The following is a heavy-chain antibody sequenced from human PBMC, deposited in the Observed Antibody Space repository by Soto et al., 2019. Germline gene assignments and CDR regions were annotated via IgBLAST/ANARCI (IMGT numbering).Heavy chain of an antibody. D-gene: IGHD6-13*01. CDR2: ISSRSSYI. V-gene: IGHV3-21*01. J-gene: IGHJ1*01. CDR1: GFTFSSYG. CDR3: ARDRNIAAAGPAEYFQN. Sequence: GGSVRLSCAGSGFTFSSYGMYWVRQAPGKGLEWVSSISSRSSYIYYADSVKGRFTISRDNAKNSLYLQMNSLRAEDTAVYYCARDRNIAAAGPAEYFQNWGQGTLVTVSS.